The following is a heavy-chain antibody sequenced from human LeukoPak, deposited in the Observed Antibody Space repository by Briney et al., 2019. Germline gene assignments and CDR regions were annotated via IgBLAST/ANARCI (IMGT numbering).Heavy chain of an antibody. D-gene: IGHD6-13*01. V-gene: IGHV3-23*01. J-gene: IGHJ4*02. CDR3: ARGRITSSWYYFDY. Sequence: GGSLRLSCAASGFTFSSYAMSWVRQAPGKGLEWVSAISGSGGSTYYADSVKGRFTISRDNSKNTLYLQMNSLRVEDTAVYYCARGRITSSWYYFDYWGQGTLVTVSS. CDR2: ISGSGGST. CDR1: GFTFSSYA.